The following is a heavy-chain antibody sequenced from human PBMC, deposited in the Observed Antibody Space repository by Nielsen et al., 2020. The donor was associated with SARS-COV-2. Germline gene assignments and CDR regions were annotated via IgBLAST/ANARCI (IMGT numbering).Heavy chain of an antibody. CDR1: GGSIRSGDYY. CDR2: IYYSGGT. V-gene: IGHV4-30-4*01. CDR3: ARGGTIFGVVNSGMDV. J-gene: IGHJ6*02. D-gene: IGHD3-3*01. Sequence: SETLSLTCTVSGGSIRSGDYYWSWIRQPTGKGLEWIGYIYYSGGTYYNPSLKSRVTISVDTSKNQFSLKLSSVTAADTALYYCARGGTIFGVVNSGMDVWGQGTTVTVSS.